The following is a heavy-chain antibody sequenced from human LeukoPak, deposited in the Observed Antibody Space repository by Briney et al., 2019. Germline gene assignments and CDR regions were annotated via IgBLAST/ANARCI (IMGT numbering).Heavy chain of an antibody. J-gene: IGHJ6*02. CDR1: GFTFSSYS. CDR3: RGYYYYYGMDV. CDR2: ITTSSSYI. D-gene: IGHD3-10*01. Sequence: GGSLRLSCAASGFTFSSYSMNWVRQAPGKGLEWVSCITTSSSYIYYADSVKGRFTISRDNAKNSLYLQMNSLRAEDTAVYYCRGYYYYYGMDVWGQGTTVTVSS. V-gene: IGHV3-21*01.